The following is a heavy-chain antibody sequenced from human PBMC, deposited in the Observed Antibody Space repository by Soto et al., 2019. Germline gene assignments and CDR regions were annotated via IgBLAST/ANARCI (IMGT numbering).Heavy chain of an antibody. J-gene: IGHJ4*02. V-gene: IGHV3-74*01. D-gene: IGHD4-4*01. CDR1: GFTFSSYW. Sequence: EVQLVESGGGLVQPGGSLRLSCAASGFTFSSYWMHWVRQAPGKGLVWVSRINSDGSSTSYADSVKGRFTIARDNAKNTLYRQMNSLRAEDTAVYYCARDGLDYSNSRRPFDYWGQGTLVTVSS. CDR2: INSDGSST. CDR3: ARDGLDYSNSRRPFDY.